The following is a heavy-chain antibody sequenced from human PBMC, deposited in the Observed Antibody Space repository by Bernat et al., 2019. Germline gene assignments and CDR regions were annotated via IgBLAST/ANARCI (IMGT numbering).Heavy chain of an antibody. CDR1: GYSFTGFY. D-gene: IGHD3-16*02. CDR3: ARSFFYALDV. CDR2: INPDSGGT. V-gene: IGHV1-2*04. J-gene: IGHJ6*02. Sequence: QAQLVQSGAEVKKAGASVKVSCKASGYSFTGFYIHWVRQAPGQGLEWMGWINPDSGGTNYAQKFQGWVTLTRDTSSSTAYMELNRLRFDDTAIHFCARSFFYALDVWGQGTTVTVPS.